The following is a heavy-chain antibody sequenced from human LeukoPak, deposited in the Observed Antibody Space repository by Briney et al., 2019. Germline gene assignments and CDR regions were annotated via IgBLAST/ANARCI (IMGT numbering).Heavy chain of an antibody. CDR1: GFTFSDYY. CDR3: ARSHCSGGSCPLDY. CDR2: ISSSSSYT. Sequence: GGSLRLSCAASGFTFSDYYMSWIRQAPGKGLEWVSYISSSSSYTNYADSVEGRFTISRDNAKNSLYLQMNSLRAEDTAVYYCARSHCSGGSCPLDYWGQGTLVTVSS. V-gene: IGHV3-11*06. J-gene: IGHJ4*02. D-gene: IGHD2-15*01.